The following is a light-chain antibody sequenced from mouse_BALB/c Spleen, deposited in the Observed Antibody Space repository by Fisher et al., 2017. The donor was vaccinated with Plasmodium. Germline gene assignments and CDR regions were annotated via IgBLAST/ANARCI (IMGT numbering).Light chain of an antibody. CDR3: LQYDVFPST. J-gene: IGKJ1*02. Sequence: TQSPSSMYASLGERVTITCKASQDINSYLTWFQQKPGKSPKTLIYRANRLVDGVPSRLSGSGSEQDYSITISSLEYEDMGIYYCLQYDVFPSTFGGGTTLE. CDR2: RAN. V-gene: IGKV14-111*01. CDR1: QDINSY.